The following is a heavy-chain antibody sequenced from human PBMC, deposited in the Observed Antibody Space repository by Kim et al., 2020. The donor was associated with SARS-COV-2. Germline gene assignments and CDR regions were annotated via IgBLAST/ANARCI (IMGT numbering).Heavy chain of an antibody. CDR3: ARGRYYFDY. CDR1: GFTFNSDD. V-gene: IGHV3-21*01. D-gene: IGHD3-10*01. J-gene: IGHJ4*02. CDR2: ISGCSGYT. Sequence: GGSLRLSCAASGFTFNSDDMNWVRQAPGKGLEWVSSISGCSGYTSYAESLRGRFTISRDNAQKSLYLQMNSLRAEDTAIYYCARGRYYFDYWGQGTLVTVSS.